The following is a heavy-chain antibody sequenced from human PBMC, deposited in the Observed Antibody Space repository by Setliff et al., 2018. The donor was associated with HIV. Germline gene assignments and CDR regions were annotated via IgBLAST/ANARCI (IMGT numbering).Heavy chain of an antibody. D-gene: IGHD2-21*01. CDR2: ISSSSSTI. Sequence: PGGSLRLSCAASGFTFNSYAMSWVRQAPGKGLEWVSYISSSSSTIYYADSVKGRFTISRDNAKNSLYLQMNSLRAEDTAVYSCARGSIAGLADQWGQGTLVTVSS. CDR1: GFTFNSYA. V-gene: IGHV3-48*01. CDR3: ARGSIAGLADQ. J-gene: IGHJ5*02.